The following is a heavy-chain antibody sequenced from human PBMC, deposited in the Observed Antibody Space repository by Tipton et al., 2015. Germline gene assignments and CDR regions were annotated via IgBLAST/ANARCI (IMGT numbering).Heavy chain of an antibody. J-gene: IGHJ4*02. Sequence: SLRLSCAASGLPFTFSRYDLNWVRQAPGKGLEWVSAISGTGARTSYADSVKGRFTISGDNSKNTLYLQMDGLRADDTAVYYCPLSVIRGVTLFCYWGQGALATVSS. V-gene: IGHV3-23*01. CDR2: ISGTGART. CDR3: PLSVIRGVTLFCY. D-gene: IGHD3-10*01. CDR1: GLPFTFSRYD.